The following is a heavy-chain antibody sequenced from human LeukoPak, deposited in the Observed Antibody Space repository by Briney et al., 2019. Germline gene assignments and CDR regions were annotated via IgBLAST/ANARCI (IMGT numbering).Heavy chain of an antibody. D-gene: IGHD1-14*01. Sequence: PGGSLRLSCAASGFTVSSNYMSWVRQAPGKGLEWVSVIYSGGSTYYADSVKGRFTISRDNSKNTLYLQMNSLRAEDTAVYYCARGNQMYYFDYWGQGTLVTVSS. V-gene: IGHV3-66*01. CDR2: IYSGGST. J-gene: IGHJ4*02. CDR3: ARGNQMYYFDY. CDR1: GFTVSSNY.